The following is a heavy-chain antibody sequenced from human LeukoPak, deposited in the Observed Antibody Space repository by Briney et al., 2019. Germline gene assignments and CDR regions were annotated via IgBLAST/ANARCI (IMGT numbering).Heavy chain of an antibody. D-gene: IGHD3-22*01. CDR3: ARRNYDSRAYYPPNFDS. CDR1: GFTFNNYA. J-gene: IGHJ4*02. V-gene: IGHV3-23*01. Sequence: PGGSLRLSCAASGFTFNNYAMSWVRQAPGKGLEWVSTVSGSGAIAYYTDSDKGRFTISRDNSKNTLYLQMNSLRAEDTAVYYCARRNYDSRAYYPPNFDSWGQGTLVTVSS. CDR2: VSGSGAIA.